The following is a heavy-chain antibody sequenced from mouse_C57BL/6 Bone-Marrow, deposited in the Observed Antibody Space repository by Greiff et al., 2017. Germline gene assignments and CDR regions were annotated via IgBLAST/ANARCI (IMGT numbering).Heavy chain of an antibody. CDR3: ARDIYYYGSSYWYFDV. CDR2: INYDGSST. Sequence: EVMLVESEGGLVQPGSSMKLSCTASGFTFSDYYMAWVRQVPEKGLEWVANINYDGSSTYYLDSLKSRFIISRDNAKNILYLQMSSLKSEDTATYYCARDIYYYGSSYWYFDVWGTGTTVTVSS. D-gene: IGHD1-1*01. J-gene: IGHJ1*03. CDR1: GFTFSDYY. V-gene: IGHV5-16*01.